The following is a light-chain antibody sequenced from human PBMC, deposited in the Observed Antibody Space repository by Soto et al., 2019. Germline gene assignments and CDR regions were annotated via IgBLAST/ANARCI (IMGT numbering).Light chain of an antibody. Sequence: ETHMTQLTSSLSASVGKRVTITCRASQSISSYLNWYLQKPGKAPKPLIYAASSLQSGVPSRFSGSGSGTEFTLTINSLQPDDFATYYCQQYHIYSGTFGQVTKVDIK. CDR2: AAS. J-gene: IGKJ1*01. V-gene: IGKV1-39*01. CDR1: QSISSY. CDR3: QQYHIYSGT.